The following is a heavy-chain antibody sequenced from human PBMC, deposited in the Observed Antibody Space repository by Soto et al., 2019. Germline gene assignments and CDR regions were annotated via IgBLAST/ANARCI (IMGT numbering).Heavy chain of an antibody. CDR2: IYPDDSDT. CDR3: ARATWLQVWPHAFDI. D-gene: IGHD5-18*01. J-gene: IGHJ3*02. V-gene: IGHV5-51*01. CDR1: GYSFSDYW. Sequence: GESLKISCKGSGYSFSDYWIGWVRQMPGKGLEWMGIIYPDDSDTRYSPSFQGQVTISADKSITTAYLQWSSLKASDTAMYYCARATWLQVWPHAFDIWGQGTMVTVS.